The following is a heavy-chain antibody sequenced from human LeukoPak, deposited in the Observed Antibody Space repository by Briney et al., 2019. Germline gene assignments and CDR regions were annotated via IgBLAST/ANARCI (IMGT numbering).Heavy chain of an antibody. V-gene: IGHV3-21*01. D-gene: IGHD2-2*02. Sequence: NPGGSLRLSCAASGFTFSSYSRNWVRQAPGKGLEWVSSISTSSSYIYYADSVKGRFTISRDNDKNSLYLQMNSLRAEVTAVYSCGSLRAYCSSTSCYRKFFDYWGQGTLVTVSS. CDR1: GFTFSSYS. CDR2: ISTSSSYI. J-gene: IGHJ4*02. CDR3: GSLRAYCSSTSCYRKFFDY.